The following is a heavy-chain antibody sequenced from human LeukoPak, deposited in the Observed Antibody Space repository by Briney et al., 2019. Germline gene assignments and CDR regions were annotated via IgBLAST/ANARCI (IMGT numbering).Heavy chain of an antibody. J-gene: IGHJ5*02. CDR2: IYYSGST. V-gene: IGHV4-39*07. Sequence: SETLSLICTVSGGSISSSSYYWGWIRQPPGKGLEWIGSIYYSGSTYYNPSLKSRVTISVDTSKNQFSLKLSSVTAADTAFYYCARGHDYYYSGRQSWFDPWGQGTLVTVSS. CDR3: ARGHDYYYSGRQSWFDP. CDR1: GGSISSSSYY. D-gene: IGHD3-10*01.